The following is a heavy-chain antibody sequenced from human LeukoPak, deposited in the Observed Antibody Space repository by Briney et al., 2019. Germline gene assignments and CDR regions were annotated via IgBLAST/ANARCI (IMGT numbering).Heavy chain of an antibody. D-gene: IGHD5-18*01. CDR1: GYTLTELS. CDR3: ATSVQLWTNFDY. Sequence: ASVKVSCKVSGYTLTELSMHWVRQAPGKGLEWMGGFDPEDGETIYAQKFQGRVTMTEDTSTDTAYMELSSLRSEDTAVYYCATSVQLWTNFDYCGQGALVTISS. V-gene: IGHV1-24*01. CDR2: FDPEDGET. J-gene: IGHJ4*02.